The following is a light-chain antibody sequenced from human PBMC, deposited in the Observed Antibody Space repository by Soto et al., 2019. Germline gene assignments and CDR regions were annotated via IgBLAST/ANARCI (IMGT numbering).Light chain of an antibody. CDR3: MLSYSGAQKV. CDR2: DTN. V-gene: IGLV7-46*01. Sequence: QAVVTQEPSLTVSPGGTVTLTCGSSTGGVTSGHYPYWLQQKPGQVPRTLIYDTNNKHSWTPARFSGSLLGGKAALTLSGAQPEDEAEYHCMLSYSGAQKVFGGGTKLTVL. J-gene: IGLJ2*01. CDR1: TGGVTSGHY.